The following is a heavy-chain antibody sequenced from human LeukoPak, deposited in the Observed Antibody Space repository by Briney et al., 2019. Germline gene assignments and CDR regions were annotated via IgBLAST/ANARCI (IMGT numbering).Heavy chain of an antibody. CDR3: ARDRDGYSPYFDY. V-gene: IGHV1-69*05. CDR1: GGTFSSYA. CDR2: IIPIFGTA. D-gene: IGHD5-24*01. Sequence: SVKVSCKASGGTFSSYAISWVRQAPGQGLEWMGVIIPIFGTANYAQKFQGRVTITTDESTSTDYMELSSLRSEDTAVYYCARDRDGYSPYFDYWGQGTLVTVSS. J-gene: IGHJ4*02.